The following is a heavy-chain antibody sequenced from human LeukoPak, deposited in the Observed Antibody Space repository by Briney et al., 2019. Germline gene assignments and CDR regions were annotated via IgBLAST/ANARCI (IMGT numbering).Heavy chain of an antibody. CDR1: GFTFGSYA. V-gene: IGHV3-23*01. J-gene: IGHJ4*02. Sequence: GGSLRLSCAASGFTFGSYAMSWVRQAPGKGLEWVSVISGSDGSTYYADSVKGRFTISRDNSKNMLYLQMNSLRAEDTAVYYCAKDLYGDYMIDYWGQGTLVTVSS. D-gene: IGHD4-17*01. CDR3: AKDLYGDYMIDY. CDR2: ISGSDGST.